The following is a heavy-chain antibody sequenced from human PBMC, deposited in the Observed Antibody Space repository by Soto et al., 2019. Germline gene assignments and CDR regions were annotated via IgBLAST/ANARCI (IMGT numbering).Heavy chain of an antibody. CDR2: INHSGST. J-gene: IGHJ4*02. Sequence: PSETLSLTCAVYGGSFSGYYWSWIRQPPGKGLEWIGEINHSGSTNYNPSLKSRVTISVDTSKNQFSLKLSSVTAADTAVYYRARGYSLDYWGQGTLVTVSS. V-gene: IGHV4-34*01. CDR3: ARGYSLDY. D-gene: IGHD2-21*01. CDR1: GGSFSGYY.